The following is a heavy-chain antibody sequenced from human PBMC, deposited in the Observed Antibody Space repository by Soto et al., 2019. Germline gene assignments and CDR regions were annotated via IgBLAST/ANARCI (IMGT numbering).Heavy chain of an antibody. Sequence: QVRLVESGGGLVKPAGSLRLSCGASGFSFNDYYMSWIRQAPGKGLEWISYISGSGRTISYANSVNGRFTISRDKAKSSLYLHLNNLTAEDTAVYFCARDLGNCFDYWGRGTLVTVSS. CDR1: GFSFNDYY. J-gene: IGHJ4*02. V-gene: IGHV3-11*01. CDR2: ISGSGRTI. D-gene: IGHD1-26*01. CDR3: ARDLGNCFDY.